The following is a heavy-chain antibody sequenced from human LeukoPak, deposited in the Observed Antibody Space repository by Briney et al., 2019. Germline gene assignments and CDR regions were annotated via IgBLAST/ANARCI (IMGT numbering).Heavy chain of an antibody. CDR1: GGTFSSYA. CDR3: ARVGGYEKYYFDY. J-gene: IGHJ4*02. V-gene: IGHV1-69*06. CDR2: IIPIFGTA. D-gene: IGHD5-12*01. Sequence: ASVKVSRKASGGTFSSYAISWVRQAPGQGLEWMGGIIPIFGTANYAQKFQGRVTITADKSTSTAYMELSSLRSEDTAVYYCARVGGYEKYYFDYWGQGTLVTVSS.